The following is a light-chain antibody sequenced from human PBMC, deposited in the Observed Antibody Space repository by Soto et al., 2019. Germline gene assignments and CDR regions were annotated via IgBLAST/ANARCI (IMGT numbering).Light chain of an antibody. CDR3: VLYMGSGIWV. Sequence: QTVVTQEPSXXVXXXXXXXLTCGLSSGSVSTSYYPSWYQQTPGQAPRTLIYSTNTRSSGVPDRFSGSILGNKAALTITGAQADDESDYYCVLYMGSGIWVFGGGTKLTVL. CDR2: STN. J-gene: IGLJ3*02. V-gene: IGLV8-61*01. CDR1: SGSVSTSYY.